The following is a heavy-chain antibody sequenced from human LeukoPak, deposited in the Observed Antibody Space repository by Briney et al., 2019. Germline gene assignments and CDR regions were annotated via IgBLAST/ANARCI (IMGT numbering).Heavy chain of an antibody. CDR3: ARASHGVPATYNWFDP. CDR1: GGSVSSGSYH. V-gene: IGHV4-61*01. J-gene: IGHJ5*02. CDR2: IYYSGST. D-gene: IGHD2-2*01. Sequence: PSETLSLTCTVSGGSVSSGSYHWSWIRQPPGKGLEYIGYIYYSGSTNYNPSLKSRVTISVDTSKNQFALKLSSVTAADTAVYYCARASHGVPATYNWFDPWGQGTLVTASS.